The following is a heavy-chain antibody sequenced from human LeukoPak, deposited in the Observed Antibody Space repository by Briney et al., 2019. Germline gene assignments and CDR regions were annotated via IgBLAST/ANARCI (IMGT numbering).Heavy chain of an antibody. V-gene: IGHV4-59*12. CDR1: GGSISSYY. Sequence: SETLSLTCTVSGGSISSYYWSWIRQPPGKGLEWIGYIYYSGSTNYNPSLKSRLTISVDTSKNQFSLKLSSVTAADTAVYYCARGLGYYDSSGITYYFDYWGQGTLVTVSS. D-gene: IGHD3-22*01. CDR3: ARGLGYYDSSGITYYFDY. CDR2: IYYSGST. J-gene: IGHJ4*02.